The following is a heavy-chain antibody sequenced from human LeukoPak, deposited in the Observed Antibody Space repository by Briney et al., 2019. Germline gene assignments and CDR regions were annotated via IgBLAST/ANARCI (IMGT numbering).Heavy chain of an antibody. CDR2: IYTSGST. CDR3: ARVSAGTERNNWFDP. Sequence: PSETLSLTCTVSGGSISSYYWSWIRQPAGKGLEWIGRIYTSGSTNYNPSLKSRVTMSVDTSKNQFSLKLSSVTAADTAVYYCARVSAGTERNNWFDPWGQGTVVTVSS. J-gene: IGHJ5*02. D-gene: IGHD1-1*01. V-gene: IGHV4-4*07. CDR1: GGSISSYY.